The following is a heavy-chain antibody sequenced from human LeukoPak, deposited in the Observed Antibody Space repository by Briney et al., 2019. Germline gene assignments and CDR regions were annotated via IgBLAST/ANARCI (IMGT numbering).Heavy chain of an antibody. CDR2: IYYSGST. D-gene: IGHD5-24*01. CDR3: ARLRWLQFIDY. J-gene: IGHJ4*02. V-gene: IGHV4-59*01. CDR1: GGSISSYY. Sequence: SETLSLTCTVSGGSISSYYWSWIRQPPGKGLEWIGYIYYSGSTNYNPSLKSRVTISVDTSKNQFSLKLSSVTAADTAVYYCARLRWLQFIDYWGQGTLVTVSS.